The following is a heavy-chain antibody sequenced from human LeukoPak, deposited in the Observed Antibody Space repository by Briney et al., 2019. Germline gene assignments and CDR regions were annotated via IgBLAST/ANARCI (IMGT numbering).Heavy chain of an antibody. Sequence: ASVKVSCKASGGTFSSYAISWVRQAPGQGLEWMGRIIPILGIANYAQKFQGRVTITADKSTSTAYMELSSLRSEDTAVYYCARDQVEYSYGFGYWGQGTLVTVSS. J-gene: IGHJ4*02. CDR2: IIPILGIA. V-gene: IGHV1-69*04. D-gene: IGHD5-18*01. CDR3: ARDQVEYSYGFGY. CDR1: GGTFSSYA.